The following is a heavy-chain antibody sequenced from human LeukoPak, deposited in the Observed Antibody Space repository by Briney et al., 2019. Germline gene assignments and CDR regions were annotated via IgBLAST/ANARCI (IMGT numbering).Heavy chain of an antibody. CDR2: ISSSSSYI. CDR3: ASDPSYCGGDCYSDY. CDR1: GFIFSSYS. J-gene: IGHJ4*02. D-gene: IGHD2-21*02. V-gene: IGHV3-21*01. Sequence: GGSLRLSCAASGFIFSSYSMNWLRQAPGKGLEWVSSISSSSSYIYYADSVKGRFTISRDNAKNSLYLQMNSLGADDTAVYYCASDPSYCGGDCYSDYWGQGTLVTISS.